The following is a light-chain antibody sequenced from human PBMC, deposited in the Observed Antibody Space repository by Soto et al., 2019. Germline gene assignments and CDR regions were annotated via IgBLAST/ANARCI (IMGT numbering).Light chain of an antibody. J-gene: IGKJ1*01. Sequence: ETVLTQSPGALSVSPGERGALFCRASQSVSSNLAWYQQKPGQAPRLLIYDASNRATGIPARFSGSGSGTDFTLTISSLEPEDFAVYYCQQRSNWPRTFGQGTKVDIK. V-gene: IGKV3-11*01. CDR3: QQRSNWPRT. CDR1: QSVSSN. CDR2: DAS.